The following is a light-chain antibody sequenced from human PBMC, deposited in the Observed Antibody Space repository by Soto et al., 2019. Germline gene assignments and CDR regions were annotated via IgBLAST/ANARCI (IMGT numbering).Light chain of an antibody. CDR2: YTS. V-gene: IGKV3-15*01. CDR3: QQYNNWPPGAT. CDR1: LTVSTN. J-gene: IGKJ3*01. Sequence: DIVMTQSPATLSLSPGDRATLSCWASLTVSTNLAWYQQKPGQAPRLLIYYTSTRATGIPARFSGSGSAKEFTLTISSLQPGDSAVYYCQQYNNWPPGATFGPGTKV.